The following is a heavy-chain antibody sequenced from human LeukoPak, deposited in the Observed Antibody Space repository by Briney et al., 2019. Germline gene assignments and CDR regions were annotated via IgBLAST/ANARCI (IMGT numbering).Heavy chain of an antibody. V-gene: IGHV1-18*01. Sequence: ASVKVSCKASGYSFINYGISWVRQAPGQGLEWMGWISAYNGNTNYAQKLQGRVTMTTDTSTSTAYMELRSLRSDDTAVYYCARGPLDYEGGDPYENWFDPWGQGTLVTVSS. CDR3: ARGPLDYEGGDPYENWFDP. CDR2: ISAYNGNT. CDR1: GYSFINYG. D-gene: IGHD4-17*01. J-gene: IGHJ5*02.